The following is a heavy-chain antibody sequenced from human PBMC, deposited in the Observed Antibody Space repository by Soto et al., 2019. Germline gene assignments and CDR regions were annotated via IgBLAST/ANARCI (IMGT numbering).Heavy chain of an antibody. D-gene: IGHD6-13*01. CDR3: VRDSGAKLSSS. CDR2: IVPIYRTA. Sequence: SVKVSCKASGGTFSSYRINWVRQAPGQGLEWMGGIVPIYRTADSAQEFQGRVTITADESARTAYMELRSLKSRDTAVYYCVRDSGAKLSSSWGPGTLVTVSS. CDR1: GGTFSSYR. V-gene: IGHV1-69*13. J-gene: IGHJ4*02.